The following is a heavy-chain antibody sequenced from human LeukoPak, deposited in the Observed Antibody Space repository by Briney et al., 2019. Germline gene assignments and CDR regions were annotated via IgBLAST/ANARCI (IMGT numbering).Heavy chain of an antibody. D-gene: IGHD3-16*01. CDR3: ARVIGSYGDSAY. V-gene: IGHV3-23*01. Sequence: PGGSLRLSCAASGFTFSSYAMSWVRQAPGKGLEWVSAISGDGGSTYYADSVKGRFTISRDNAKNSLYLQMDSLRAEDTAIYYCARVIGSYGDSAYWGQGTLVTVSS. CDR2: ISGDGGST. CDR1: GFTFSSYA. J-gene: IGHJ4*02.